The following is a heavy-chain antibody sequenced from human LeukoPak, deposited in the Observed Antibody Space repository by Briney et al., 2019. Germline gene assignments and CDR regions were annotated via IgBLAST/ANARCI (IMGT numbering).Heavy chain of an antibody. CDR3: ARDTLGFFWSGYYSSGGYFDL. Sequence: SQTLSLTCAISGDSVSSNSAAWNWIRQSPSRGLEWLGRTYYRSKWYNDYAVSVKSRITINPDTSKNQFSLQLNSVTPEDTAVYYCARDTLGFFWSGYYSSGGYFDLWGRGTLVTVSS. J-gene: IGHJ2*01. V-gene: IGHV6-1*01. CDR2: TYYRSKWYN. CDR1: GDSVSSNSAA. D-gene: IGHD3-3*01.